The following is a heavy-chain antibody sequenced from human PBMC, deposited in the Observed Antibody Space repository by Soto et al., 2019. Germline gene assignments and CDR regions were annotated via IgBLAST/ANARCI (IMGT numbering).Heavy chain of an antibody. CDR1: GFSYSNFA. V-gene: IGHV3-21*01. CDR3: ARTGVTNGVSFVLAQMDV. Sequence: EVHLVESGGGLVKPGASLRLSCIVSGFSYSNFAMNWVRQAPGKGLEWVSSISSRSSYIYYADSVKGRFTISRDNAKNSLDLQMNSLRAEDTAVYYCARTGVTNGVSFVLAQMDVWGQGTTVTVSS. J-gene: IGHJ6*02. D-gene: IGHD3-10*01. CDR2: ISSRSSYI.